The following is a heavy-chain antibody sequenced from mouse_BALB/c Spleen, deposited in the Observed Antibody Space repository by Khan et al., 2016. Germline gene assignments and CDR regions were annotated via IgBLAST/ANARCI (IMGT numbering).Heavy chain of an antibody. CDR2: INPDSSTI. J-gene: IGHJ3*01. V-gene: IGHV4-1*02. Sequence: EVELVESGGGLVQPGGSLKLSCAASGFDFSRYWMSWVRQAPGKGLEWIGEINPDSSTINYTPSLKDKFIISRDNAKNTLYLQMSKVRSEDTALYYCAGLHYYGRFAYWGQGTLVTVSA. CDR3: AGLHYYGRFAY. CDR1: GFDFSRYW. D-gene: IGHD1-2*01.